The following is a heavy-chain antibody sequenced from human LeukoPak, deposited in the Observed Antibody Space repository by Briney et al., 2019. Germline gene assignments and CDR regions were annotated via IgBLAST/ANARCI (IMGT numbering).Heavy chain of an antibody. CDR2: INSEGSST. CDR1: GFTFGSYW. V-gene: IGHV3-74*01. CDR3: ARDGPMVRGVVGSALDI. D-gene: IGHD3-10*01. J-gene: IGHJ3*02. Sequence: GGSLRLSCAASGFTFGSYWMHWVRQVPGKGLAWVSRINSEGSSTSYADSVKGRFTISRDNAGNTLYLQMNSLRAEDTAVYYCARDGPMVRGVVGSALDIWGQGTMVTVSS.